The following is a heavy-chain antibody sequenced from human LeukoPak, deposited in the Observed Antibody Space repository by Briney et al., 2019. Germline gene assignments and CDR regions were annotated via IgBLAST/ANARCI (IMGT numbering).Heavy chain of an antibody. CDR2: IIPIFGTA. V-gene: IGHV1-69*13. Sequence: SVKVSCKASGGTFSSYAISWVRQAPGQGLEWMGGIIPIFGTANYAQKFQGRVTITADESTSTAYMELSSLRSEDTAVYYCARPSVGTKNYCYYYGMDVWGQGTTVTVSS. CDR1: GGTFSSYA. J-gene: IGHJ6*02. D-gene: IGHD1-26*01. CDR3: ARPSVGTKNYCYYYGMDV.